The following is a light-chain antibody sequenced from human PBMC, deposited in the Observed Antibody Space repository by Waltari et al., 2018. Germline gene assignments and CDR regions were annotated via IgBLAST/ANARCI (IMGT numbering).Light chain of an antibody. CDR1: QTMSSD. CDR3: QQSSTWT. Sequence: DIQMTQSPSALSASVGDRVTISCRASQTMSSDLNWYQQKPGTAPKVLIYAVSNLQSGVPSRFSGSGSGTDFTLTISRLQPEDSATYYCQQSSTWTFGQGTKVEIK. J-gene: IGKJ1*01. V-gene: IGKV1-39*01. CDR2: AVS.